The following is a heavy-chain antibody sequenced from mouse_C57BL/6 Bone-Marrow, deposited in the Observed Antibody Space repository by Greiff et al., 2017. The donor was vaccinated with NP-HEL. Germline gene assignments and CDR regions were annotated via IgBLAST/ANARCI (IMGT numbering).Heavy chain of an antibody. D-gene: IGHD1-1*01. CDR2: ISYDGSN. V-gene: IGHV3-6*01. Sequence: EVKLMESGPGLVKPSQSLSLTCSVTGYSITSGYYWNWIRQFPGNKLEWMGYISYDGSNNYNPSLKNRISITRDTSKNQFFLKLNSVTTEDTATYYCARLSDYYGIYAMDYWGQGTSVTVSS. CDR3: ARLSDYYGIYAMDY. J-gene: IGHJ4*01. CDR1: GYSITSGYY.